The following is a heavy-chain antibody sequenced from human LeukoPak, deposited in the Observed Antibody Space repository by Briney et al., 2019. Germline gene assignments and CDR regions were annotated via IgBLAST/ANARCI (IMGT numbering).Heavy chain of an antibody. CDR1: GDSFSTNSAT. D-gene: IGHD1-26*01. J-gene: IGHJ5*01. CDR2: TYYRSKWYN. Sequence: SQTLSLTCAISGDSFSTNSATWTWLRQSPSRGLEWLGRTYYRSKWYNDYAVSMKSRITINPDTSKNQFSLQLNSVTPEDTAVYYCARLVGASWFDSWGRGTLVTVSS. CDR3: ARLVGASWFDS. V-gene: IGHV6-1*01.